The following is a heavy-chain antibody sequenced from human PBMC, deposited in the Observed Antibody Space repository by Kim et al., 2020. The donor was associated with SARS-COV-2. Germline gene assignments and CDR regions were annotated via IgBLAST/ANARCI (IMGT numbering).Heavy chain of an antibody. CDR2: ISSSSSTI. D-gene: IGHD1-26*01. V-gene: IGHV3-48*02. CDR3: AREEWELLYYYYYGMDV. CDR1: GFTFSSYS. Sequence: GWSLRLSCAASGFTFSSYSMNWVRQAPGKGLEWVSYISSSSSTIYYADSVKGRFTISRDNAKNSLYLQMNSLRDEDTAVYYCAREEWELLYYYYYGMDVWGQGTTVTVSS. J-gene: IGHJ6*02.